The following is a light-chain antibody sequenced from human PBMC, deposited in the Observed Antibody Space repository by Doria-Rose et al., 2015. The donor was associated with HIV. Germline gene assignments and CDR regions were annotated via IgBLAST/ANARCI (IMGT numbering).Light chain of an antibody. Sequence: AQSPETLSVSPGESATLSCRASQSVSTDLAWYQHKPGQAPRLLIWGASTRATGIPARFSGSGSGTEFTLTISSLQSEDFAIYFCHQYNNWPAFGQGTRLDIK. CDR3: HQYNNWPA. J-gene: IGKJ5*01. V-gene: IGKV3-15*01. CDR2: GAS. CDR1: QSVSTD.